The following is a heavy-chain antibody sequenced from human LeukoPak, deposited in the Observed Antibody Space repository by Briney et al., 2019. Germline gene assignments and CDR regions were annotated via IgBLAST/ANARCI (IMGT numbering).Heavy chain of an antibody. CDR2: MYSRGDT. Sequence: PGGSLTLSCAASGFTVSDNYMSWVRQAPGKGLEWVSVMYSRGDTYYANSVKGRFTFSRDISKNTLYLQMDGLRNEDTAMYYCARDAPQVPAAGVLASWGQGTLVTVSS. CDR1: GFTVSDNY. J-gene: IGHJ5*02. D-gene: IGHD6-13*01. CDR3: ARDAPQVPAAGVLAS. V-gene: IGHV3-53*01.